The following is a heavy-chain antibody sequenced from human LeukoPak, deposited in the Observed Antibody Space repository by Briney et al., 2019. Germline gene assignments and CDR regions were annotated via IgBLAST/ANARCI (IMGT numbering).Heavy chain of an antibody. D-gene: IGHD3-22*01. CDR2: IIPIFGTA. Sequence: SVKVSCKASGYTFTNYGISWVRQAPGQGLEWMGGIIPIFGTANYAQKFQGRVTITADESTSTAYMELSSLRSEDTAVYYCARDRVYYDSSGYYPDAFDIWGQGTMVTVSS. CDR1: GYTFTNYG. J-gene: IGHJ3*02. V-gene: IGHV1-69*13. CDR3: ARDRVYYDSSGYYPDAFDI.